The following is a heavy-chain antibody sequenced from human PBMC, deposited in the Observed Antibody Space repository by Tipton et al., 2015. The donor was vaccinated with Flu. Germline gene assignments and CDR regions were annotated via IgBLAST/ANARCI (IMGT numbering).Heavy chain of an antibody. Sequence: TLSLTCSVSGGSISSYYWSWIRQSPGKGLEWIGYISYSGSTNYNPPHKSRITISVDTSKNQFSLKLSSVTAADTAVYYCARLSSNWYHQLDNWGQGTLVTVSS. CDR1: GGSISSYY. J-gene: IGHJ4*02. CDR3: ARLSSNWYHQLDN. CDR2: ISYSGST. D-gene: IGHD6-13*01. V-gene: IGHV4-59*01.